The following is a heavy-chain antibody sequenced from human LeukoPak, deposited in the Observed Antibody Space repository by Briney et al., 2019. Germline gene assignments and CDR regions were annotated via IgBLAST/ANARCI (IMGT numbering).Heavy chain of an antibody. CDR3: ARVGGAIAVASAGY. J-gene: IGHJ4*02. Sequence: ASVKVSCKASGYTFTSYDINWVRQATGQGLEWMGWMNPNSGNTGYAQKFQGRVTMTRNTSISTAYMELSSLRSEDTAVYYCARVGGAIAVASAGYWGQGTLVTVSS. V-gene: IGHV1-8*01. CDR1: GYTFTSYD. D-gene: IGHD6-19*01. CDR2: MNPNSGNT.